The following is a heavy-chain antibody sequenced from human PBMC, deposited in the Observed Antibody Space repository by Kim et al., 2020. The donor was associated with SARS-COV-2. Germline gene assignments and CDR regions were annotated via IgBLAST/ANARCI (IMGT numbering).Heavy chain of an antibody. CDR2: IYSGGSST. CDR3: AKGGGIVRIDY. J-gene: IGHJ4*02. CDR1: GFTFSSYA. D-gene: IGHD1-26*01. V-gene: IGHV3-23*03. Sequence: GESLRLSCAASGFTFSSYAMSWVRQAPGKGLEWVSVIYSGGSSTYYADSVKGRFTISRDNSKNTLYLQMNSLRAEDTAVYYCAKGGGIVRIDYWGQGTLVTVSS.